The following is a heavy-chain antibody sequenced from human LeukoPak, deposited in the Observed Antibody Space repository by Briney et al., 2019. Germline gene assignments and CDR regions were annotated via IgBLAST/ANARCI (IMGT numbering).Heavy chain of an antibody. D-gene: IGHD3-22*01. CDR2: IYHRGST. CDR1: GASISSSNW. J-gene: IGHJ4*02. Sequence: PSETLSLTCAVSGASISSSNWWSWVRQPPGKGLEWIGEIYHRGSTNYNPSLKSRVTISVDTSKNQFSLKLSSVTAADTAVYYCARGFTMIVVVPRGGFDYWGQGTLVTVSS. V-gene: IGHV4-4*02. CDR3: ARGFTMIVVVPRGGFDY.